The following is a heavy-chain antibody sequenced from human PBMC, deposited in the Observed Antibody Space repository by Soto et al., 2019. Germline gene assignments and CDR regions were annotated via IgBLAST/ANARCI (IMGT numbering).Heavy chain of an antibody. D-gene: IGHD3-22*01. Sequence: SETLSLTCTVSGGSISSGDYYCSWIRQPPGKGLEWIGYIYHSGSTYYNPSLKSRVTISVDRSKNQFSLKLSSVTAADTAVYYCARDPYYDSSGYLASNGMDVWGQGTTVTVSS. V-gene: IGHV4-30-4*01. CDR3: ARDPYYDSSGYLASNGMDV. J-gene: IGHJ6*02. CDR1: GGSISSGDYY. CDR2: IYHSGST.